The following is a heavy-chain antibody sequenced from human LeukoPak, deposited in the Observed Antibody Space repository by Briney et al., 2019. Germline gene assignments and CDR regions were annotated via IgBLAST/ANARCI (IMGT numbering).Heavy chain of an antibody. J-gene: IGHJ4*02. CDR2: IYTSGST. CDR3: ARESYYYASGTYIYYFDY. CDR1: GDSFSGYY. V-gene: IGHV4-4*07. Sequence: SETLSLTCNVSGDSFSGYYWTWIRKPAGKGLEWIGRIYTSGSTNYNPSLMSRVTMSIDTSKNQFSLSLTSVTAADTAVYYCARESYYYASGTYIYYFDYWGQGTLVAVSS. D-gene: IGHD3-10*01.